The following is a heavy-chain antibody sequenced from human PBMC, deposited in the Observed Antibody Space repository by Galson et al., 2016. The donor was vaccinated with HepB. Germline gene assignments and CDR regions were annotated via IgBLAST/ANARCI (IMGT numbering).Heavy chain of an antibody. V-gene: IGHV1-58*02. CDR1: GFNFGSKA. Sequence: SCKASGFNFGSKAIHWVRQARGQHLEWIGWIVLGSGNTNFAQDLQERVTFARDISTNTVHMDLGGLTSDDTAVYYCAMDRLGGLDYWGQGTQVTVS. D-gene: IGHD1-26*01. J-gene: IGHJ4*02. CDR2: IVLGSGNT. CDR3: AMDRLGGLDY.